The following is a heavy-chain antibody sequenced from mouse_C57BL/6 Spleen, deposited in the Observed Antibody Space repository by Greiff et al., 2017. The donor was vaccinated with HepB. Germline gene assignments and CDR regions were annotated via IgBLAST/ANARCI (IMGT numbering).Heavy chain of an antibody. J-gene: IGHJ2*01. D-gene: IGHD4-1*01. Sequence: QVQLQQSGAELVKPGASVKISCKASGYAFSSYWMNWVKQRPGKGLEWIGQIYPGDGDTNYNGKFKGKATLTADKSSSTAYMQLSSLTSEDSAVYFCARVGSWVHFDYWGQGTTLTVSS. CDR2: IYPGDGDT. CDR3: ARVGSWVHFDY. V-gene: IGHV1-80*01. CDR1: GYAFSSYW.